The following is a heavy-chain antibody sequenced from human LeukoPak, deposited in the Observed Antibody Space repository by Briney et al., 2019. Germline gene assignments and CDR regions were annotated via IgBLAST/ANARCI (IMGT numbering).Heavy chain of an antibody. V-gene: IGHV4-34*01. CDR1: GGSFSGYY. Sequence: PSETLSLTCAVYGGSFSGYYWSWIRQPPGKGLEWIGEINHSGSTNYNPSLKSRVTISVDTSKNQFSLKLSSVTAADTAVYYCARGVPYDSSGSLDYWGQGTLVTVSS. D-gene: IGHD3-22*01. CDR2: INHSGST. CDR3: ARGVPYDSSGSLDY. J-gene: IGHJ4*02.